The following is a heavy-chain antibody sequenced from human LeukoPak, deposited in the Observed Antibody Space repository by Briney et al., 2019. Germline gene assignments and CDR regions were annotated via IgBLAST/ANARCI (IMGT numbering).Heavy chain of an antibody. V-gene: IGHV4-28*03. Sequence: SDTLSLTCAVSGYSISSSNWWGGSRPPPGKGGEWISYIYYSASTYYTPSLKSRVTMSVDTSKNQFSLKLSSVTAVDTAVYYCARGSGILDAFDIWGQGTMVSVSS. CDR3: ARGSGILDAFDI. CDR2: IYYSAST. J-gene: IGHJ3*02. D-gene: IGHD3-10*01. CDR1: GYSISSSNW.